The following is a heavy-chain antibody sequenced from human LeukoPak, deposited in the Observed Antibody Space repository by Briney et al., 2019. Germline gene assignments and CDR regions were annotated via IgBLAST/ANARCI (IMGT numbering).Heavy chain of an antibody. D-gene: IGHD4-23*01. CDR1: GGSISSYY. CDR2: IYYSGST. V-gene: IGHV4-59*01. CDR3: AGEDSGGYRFDY. J-gene: IGHJ4*02. Sequence: PSETLSLTCTVSGGSISSYYWSWIRQSPEKGLEWIGYIYYSGSTNHNPSLRSRVTISVDTSKSQFSLKLISVTAADTAVYYRAGEDSGGYRFDYWGQGTLVTVSS.